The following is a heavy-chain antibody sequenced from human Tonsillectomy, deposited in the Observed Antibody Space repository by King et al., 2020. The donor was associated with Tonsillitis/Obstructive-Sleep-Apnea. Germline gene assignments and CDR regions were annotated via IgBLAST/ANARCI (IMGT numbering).Heavy chain of an antibody. V-gene: IGHV3-33*01. CDR2: IWYDGSNE. D-gene: IGHD1-14*01. Sequence: VQLVESGGGVVQPGRSLRLSCAASGFTFKLYGMHWVRQAPGKGLEWVAVIWYDGSNENYGGSVKGRFTISRDNSKNMLYLQMNSLTAEDTALYYCARDRNGTNSGFDLWGQGAPVIVSS. J-gene: IGHJ4*02. CDR3: ARDRNGTNSGFDL. CDR1: GFTFKLYG.